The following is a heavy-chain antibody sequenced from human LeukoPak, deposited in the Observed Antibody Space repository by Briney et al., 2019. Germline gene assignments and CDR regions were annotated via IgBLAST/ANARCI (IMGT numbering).Heavy chain of an antibody. D-gene: IGHD3-22*01. CDR3: ARDYPIVVVILDY. CDR1: GYTFTGYY. CDR2: INPNSGGT. V-gene: IGHV1-2*02. J-gene: IGHJ4*02. Sequence: ASVKVSCKASGYTFTGYYMHWVRQAPGQGLEWVGWINPNSGGTNYAQKFQGRVTMTRDTSISTAYMELSRLRSDDTAVYYCARDYPIVVVILDYWGQGTLVTVSS.